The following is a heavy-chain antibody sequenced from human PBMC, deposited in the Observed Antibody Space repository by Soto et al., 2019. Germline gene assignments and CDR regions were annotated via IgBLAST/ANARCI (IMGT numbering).Heavy chain of an antibody. CDR1: GFTFSDFY. D-gene: IGHD2-21*01. CDR3: VRGGGGGQFDS. V-gene: IGHV3-11*06. CDR2: ISPNSNYR. Sequence: QIQLVESGGGLVKPGGSLRLSCEVSGFTFSDFYMSWIRQAPGKGLEWLSYISPNSNYRQYAESVKGRHTISRDNAKNSLSLQMNSLRDEDTAVYYCVRGGGGGQFDSWGQGTLVTVSS. J-gene: IGHJ4*02.